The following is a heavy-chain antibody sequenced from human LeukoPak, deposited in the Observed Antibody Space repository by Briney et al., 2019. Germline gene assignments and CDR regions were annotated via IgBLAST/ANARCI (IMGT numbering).Heavy chain of an antibody. V-gene: IGHV3-53*01. D-gene: IGHD3-22*01. Sequence: GGSLRLSCAASGFTVSSNYMSWVRQAPGKGLEWVSVIYSGGSTYYADSVKGRFTISRDNSKNTLYLQMNSLRAEDTAVYYCARALGEYYYDSSGCYLVYWGQGTLVTVSS. CDR2: IYSGGST. J-gene: IGHJ4*02. CDR3: ARALGEYYYDSSGCYLVY. CDR1: GFTVSSNY.